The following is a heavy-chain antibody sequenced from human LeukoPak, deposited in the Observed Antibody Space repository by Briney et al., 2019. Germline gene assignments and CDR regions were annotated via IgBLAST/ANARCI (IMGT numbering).Heavy chain of an antibody. Sequence: GGSLRLSCAASGFTFSSYGMHWVRQAPGKGLEWVAFIRYDGSNKYYADSVKGRFTISRDNSKNTLYLQMNSLRAEDTAVYYCAKDLGAAGTLDAFDIWGQGTMVTVSS. CDR3: AKDLGAAGTLDAFDI. D-gene: IGHD1-7*01. CDR1: GFTFSSYG. J-gene: IGHJ3*02. CDR2: IRYDGSNK. V-gene: IGHV3-30*02.